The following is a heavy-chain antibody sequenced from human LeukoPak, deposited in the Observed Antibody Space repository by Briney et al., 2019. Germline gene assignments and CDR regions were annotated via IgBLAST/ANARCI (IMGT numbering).Heavy chain of an antibody. D-gene: IGHD2-21*02. CDR3: ARDSDYNWFDP. J-gene: IGHJ5*02. Sequence: PGGSLRLSCAASGFTFSSYWMSWVRQAPGKGLEWVANIKQDGSEKYYVDSVKGRFTISRDNAKNSLYLQMNSLGAEDTAVYYCARDSDYNWFDPWGQGTLVTVSS. CDR2: IKQDGSEK. V-gene: IGHV3-7*01. CDR1: GFTFSSYW.